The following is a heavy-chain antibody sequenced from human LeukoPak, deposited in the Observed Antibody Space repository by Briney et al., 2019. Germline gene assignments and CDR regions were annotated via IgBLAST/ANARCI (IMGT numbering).Heavy chain of an antibody. CDR1: GFTFSNHA. CDR3: ARRGPNWGFFDY. V-gene: IGHV3-23*01. D-gene: IGHD7-27*01. Sequence: GGSLRLSCAASGFTFSNHAMSWVRQAPDKGLEWVSTISGSGDSTYYADSVKGRFTISGDNSKNTLYLQMNSLRAEDTAVYYCARRGPNWGFFDYWGRGTLVTVSS. CDR2: ISGSGDST. J-gene: IGHJ4*02.